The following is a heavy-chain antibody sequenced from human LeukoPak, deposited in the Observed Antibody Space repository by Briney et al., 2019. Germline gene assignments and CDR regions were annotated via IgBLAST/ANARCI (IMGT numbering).Heavy chain of an antibody. D-gene: IGHD3-22*01. J-gene: IGHJ4*02. CDR2: ISSSSSYI. CDR1: GFTFSSYS. CDR3: ARAPHDDGYDSSGYDY. Sequence: PGGSLRLSCAASGFTFSSYSMNWVRQAPGKGLEWVSSISSSSSYIYYADSVKGRFTISRDNAKNSLYLQMNSLRAEDTAVYYCARAPHDDGYDSSGYDYWGQGTLVTVSS. V-gene: IGHV3-21*01.